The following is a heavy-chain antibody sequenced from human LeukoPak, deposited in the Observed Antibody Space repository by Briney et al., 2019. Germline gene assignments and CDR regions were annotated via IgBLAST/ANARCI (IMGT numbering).Heavy chain of an antibody. V-gene: IGHV1-69*13. Sequence: ASVKVSCKTSGGTFSSYAISWVRQAPGQGLEWMGDIIPIFDTANYAQKFQGRVTITADESATTSYMELSSLRSEDTAVYYCARDATVRGPYGGHHFYSYMDVWGKGTTVTISS. CDR1: GGTFSSYA. J-gene: IGHJ6*03. CDR2: IIPIFDTA. CDR3: ARDATVRGPYGGHHFYSYMDV. D-gene: IGHD3-10*01.